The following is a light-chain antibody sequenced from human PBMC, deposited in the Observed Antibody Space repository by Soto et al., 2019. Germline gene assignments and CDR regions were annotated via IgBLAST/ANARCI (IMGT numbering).Light chain of an antibody. CDR3: RQQNNWPPLT. Sequence: EIVMTQSPATLSVSPGERATLSCRASQSVSSYLAWYQQKPGQAPRLLIYGASTRATGIPARFSGSGSGTEFTLTISSMQSEDFSVYYYRQQNNWPPLTFGGGTKVEIK. J-gene: IGKJ4*01. V-gene: IGKV3-15*01. CDR1: QSVSSY. CDR2: GAS.